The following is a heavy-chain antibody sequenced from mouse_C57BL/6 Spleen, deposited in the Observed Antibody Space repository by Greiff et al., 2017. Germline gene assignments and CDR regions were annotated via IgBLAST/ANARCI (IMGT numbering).Heavy chain of an antibody. CDR3: ARSNYGSPFDY. CDR1: GYTFTSYW. CDR2: IDPSDSYT. V-gene: IGHV1-69*01. Sequence: QVQLQQPGAELVMPGASVKLSCKASGYTFTSYWMHWVKQRPGQGLEWIGEIDPSDSYTNYNQKFKVKSTLTVDKSSSTAYMQLSSLTSEDSAVYYCARSNYGSPFDYWGQGTTLTVSS. D-gene: IGHD1-1*01. J-gene: IGHJ2*01.